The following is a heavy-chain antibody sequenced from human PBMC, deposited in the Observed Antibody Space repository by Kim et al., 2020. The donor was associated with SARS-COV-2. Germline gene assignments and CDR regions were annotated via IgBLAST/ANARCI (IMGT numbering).Heavy chain of an antibody. CDR3: ARDFDAYCGGDCYSNWFDP. CDR1: GYTFTSYY. J-gene: IGHJ5*02. D-gene: IGHD2-21*02. V-gene: IGHV1-46*01. CDR2: INPSGGST. Sequence: ASVKVSCKASGYTFTSYYMHWVRQAPGQGLEWMGIINPSGGSTSYAQKFQGRVTMTRDTSTSTVYMELSSLRSEDTAVYYCARDFDAYCGGDCYSNWFDPWGQGTLVTVSS.